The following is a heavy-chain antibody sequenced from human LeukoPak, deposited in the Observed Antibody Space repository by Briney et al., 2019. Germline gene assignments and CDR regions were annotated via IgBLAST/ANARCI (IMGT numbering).Heavy chain of an antibody. V-gene: IGHV1-18*01. D-gene: IGHD2-21*01. CDR3: AKRAYCGGDCYDH. CDR1: GYTFTTYG. Sequence: GASVKVSCXASGYTFTTYGISWVRQARGQGLEWMAWISAYNGNTNYAQKLQGRVTMTTDTSTSTAYMELRSLRSDDTAVYYCAKRAYCGGDCYDHWGQGTLVTVSS. J-gene: IGHJ4*02. CDR2: ISAYNGNT.